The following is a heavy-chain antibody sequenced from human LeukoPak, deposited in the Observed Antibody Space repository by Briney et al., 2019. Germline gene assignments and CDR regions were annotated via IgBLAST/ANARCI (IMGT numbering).Heavy chain of an antibody. V-gene: IGHV3-21*01. Sequence: GGSLRLSCAASGFTFSSSAMSWVRQAPGKGLEWVSSMSSSSSYIYYADSVKGRFTISRDNAKNSLYLQMNSLRTEDTAVYYCARAVAYYYDSSGYYHDYWGQGTLVTVSS. J-gene: IGHJ4*02. D-gene: IGHD3-22*01. CDR2: MSSSSSYI. CDR1: GFTFSSSA. CDR3: ARAVAYYYDSSGYYHDY.